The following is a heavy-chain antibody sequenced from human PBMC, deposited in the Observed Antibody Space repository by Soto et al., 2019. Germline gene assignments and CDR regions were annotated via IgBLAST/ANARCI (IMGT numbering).Heavy chain of an antibody. J-gene: IGHJ4*02. V-gene: IGHV3-21*01. CDR3: ARVRYYDSRASFLDY. CDR2: ISSSSYI. Sequence: PGGSLRLSCAASGFTFSSYSMNWVRQAPGKGLEWVSSISSSSYIYYADSVKGRFTISRDNAKNSLYLQMNSLRAEDTAVYYCARVRYYDSRASFLDYWGQGTLVTVSS. D-gene: IGHD3-22*01. CDR1: GFTFSSYS.